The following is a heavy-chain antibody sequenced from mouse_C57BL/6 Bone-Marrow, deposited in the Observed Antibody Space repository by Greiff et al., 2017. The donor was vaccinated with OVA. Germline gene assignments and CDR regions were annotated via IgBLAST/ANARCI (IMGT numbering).Heavy chain of an antibody. CDR3: ARRTPVVSFDY. CDR1: GYTFTSYD. Sequence: QVQLQQSGPELVKPGASVTLSCKASGYTFTSYDLNWVKQRPGQGLEWIGCIYPRDGCTKYNEKFKGKATLTVDTSSSTAYMELHSRTSEDSAVYCGARRTPVVSFDYWGQGTTLTVSS. J-gene: IGHJ2*01. V-gene: IGHV1-85*01. D-gene: IGHD1-1*01. CDR2: IYPRDGCT.